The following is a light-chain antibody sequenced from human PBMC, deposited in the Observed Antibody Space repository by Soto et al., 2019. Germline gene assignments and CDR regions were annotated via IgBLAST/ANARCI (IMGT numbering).Light chain of an antibody. CDR3: QTWGTGIVV. J-gene: IGLJ2*01. CDR2: INTDGSH. CDR1: SGHSSNA. Sequence: QLVLTQSPSASASLGASVKLTCTLSSGHSSNAIAWHQQQPEKGPRYLMNINTDGSHSKGDGIPDRFSGSSSGAERYLTISSLHSEDEADYYCQTWGTGIVVFGGGTKLTVL. V-gene: IGLV4-69*01.